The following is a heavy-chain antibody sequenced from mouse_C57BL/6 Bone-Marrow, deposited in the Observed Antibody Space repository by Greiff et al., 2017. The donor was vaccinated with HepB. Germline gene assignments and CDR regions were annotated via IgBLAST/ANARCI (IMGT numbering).Heavy chain of an antibody. Sequence: EVQLVESGGGLVQPGGSLKLSCAASGFTFSDYYMYWVRQTPEKRLEWVAYISNGGGSTYYPDTVKGRFTISRDNAKNTLYLQMSRLKSEDTAMYYCARIVPFDYWGQGTTLTVSS. D-gene: IGHD2-5*01. V-gene: IGHV5-12*01. CDR3: ARIVPFDY. J-gene: IGHJ2*01. CDR1: GFTFSDYY. CDR2: ISNGGGST.